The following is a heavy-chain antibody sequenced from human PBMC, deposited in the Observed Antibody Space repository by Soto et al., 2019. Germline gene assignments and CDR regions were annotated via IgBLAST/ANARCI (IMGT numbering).Heavy chain of an antibody. CDR2: ISAYNGNT. CDR3: ARDSGDYGINWFDP. CDR1: GYTFTSYG. Sequence: ASVKVSCKASGYTFTSYGISWVRQAPGQGLEWMGWISAYNGNTNYAQKLQGRVTMTTDTSTSTAYMELRSLRSDDTAVYYCARDSGDYGINWFDPWGQGTLVTVSS. D-gene: IGHD4-17*01. J-gene: IGHJ5*02. V-gene: IGHV1-18*01.